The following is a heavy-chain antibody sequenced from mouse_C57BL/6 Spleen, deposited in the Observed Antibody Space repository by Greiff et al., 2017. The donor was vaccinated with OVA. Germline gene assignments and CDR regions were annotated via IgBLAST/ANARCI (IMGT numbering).Heavy chain of an antibody. CDR1: GYTFTDYE. CDR3: TRCYYGSSLFAY. J-gene: IGHJ3*01. D-gene: IGHD1-1*01. V-gene: IGHV1-15*01. CDR2: IDPETGGT. Sequence: VQLKESGAELVRPGASVKLSCKASGYTFTDYEMHWVKQTPVHGLEWIGAIDPETGGTAYNQKFKGKAILTADKSSSTAYMELRSLTSEDSAVYYCTRCYYGSSLFAYWGQGTLVTVSA.